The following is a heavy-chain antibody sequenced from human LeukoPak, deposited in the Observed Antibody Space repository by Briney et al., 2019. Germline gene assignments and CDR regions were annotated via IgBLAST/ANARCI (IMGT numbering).Heavy chain of an antibody. CDR1: GDSISSTSYF. CDR2: IYYSGTT. V-gene: IGHV4-39*01. D-gene: IGHD2-15*01. CDR3: ARHKCSGIYCPFDY. J-gene: IGHJ4*02. Sequence: SETLSLTCTVSGDSISSTSYFWGWIRQPPGKGLEWIATIYYSGTTYYNPSLKSRVTISVDTSKNQFSLKLSSVSASDMAVYYCARHKCSGIYCPFDYWGQGTLVTVSS.